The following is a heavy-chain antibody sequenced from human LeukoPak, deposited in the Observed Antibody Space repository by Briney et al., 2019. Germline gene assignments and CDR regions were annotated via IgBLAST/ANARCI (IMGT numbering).Heavy chain of an antibody. CDR3: GREGSSGYDSFDY. V-gene: IGHV4-59*01. CDR1: GGSISSYY. Sequence: SETLSLTCTVSGGSISSYYWSWIRQPPGKGLEWFGYFYYSGSTNYNTSLESRVTISVDTSKNQFSLKLSSVTAAGTGGYFCGREGSSGYDSFDYWGQGTLVTVSS. J-gene: IGHJ4*02. CDR2: FYYSGST. D-gene: IGHD3-22*01.